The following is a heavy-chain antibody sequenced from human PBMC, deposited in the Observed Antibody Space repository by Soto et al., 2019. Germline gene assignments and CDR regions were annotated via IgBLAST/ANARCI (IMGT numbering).Heavy chain of an antibody. J-gene: IGHJ4*02. CDR3: ARESYCSSTSCYRRSYYFDY. D-gene: IGHD2-2*02. CDR1: GGSFSGYY. V-gene: IGHV4-34*01. CDR2: INHSGST. Sequence: SETLSLTCAVYGGSFSGYYWSWIRQPPGKGLEWIGEINHSGSTNYNPSLKSRVTISVDTSKNQFSLKLSSVTAADTAVYYCARESYCSSTSCYRRSYYFDYWGQGTLVTVSS.